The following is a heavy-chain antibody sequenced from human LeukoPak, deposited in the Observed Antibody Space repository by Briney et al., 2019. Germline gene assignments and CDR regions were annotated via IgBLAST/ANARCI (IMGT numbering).Heavy chain of an antibody. CDR2: INPNSGGT. J-gene: IGHJ3*02. V-gene: IGHV1-2*06. Sequence: GASVKISCKASGYTFTGYYMRWVRQAPGQGLEWMGRINPNSGGTNYAQKFQGRVTMTRDTSISTAYMELSRLRSDDTAVYYCARVARSSGSYGAAFDIWGQGTMVTVSS. CDR1: GYTFTGYY. CDR3: ARVARSSGSYGAAFDI. D-gene: IGHD1-26*01.